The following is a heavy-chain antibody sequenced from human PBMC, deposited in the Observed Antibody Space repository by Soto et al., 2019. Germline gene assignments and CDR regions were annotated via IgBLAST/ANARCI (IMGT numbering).Heavy chain of an antibody. Sequence: SETLSLTCNVSPNAISSYYWSWIRQPPGKGLEWIGYIYYSGITKYNPSLKSRVTISIDTSKNQFSLRLASVTAADTAFYYCGSVRPSGYVLSWGQGTLVTVSS. J-gene: IGHJ5*02. D-gene: IGHD6-25*01. CDR2: IYYSGIT. V-gene: IGHV4-59*01. CDR1: PNAISSYY. CDR3: GSVRPSGYVLS.